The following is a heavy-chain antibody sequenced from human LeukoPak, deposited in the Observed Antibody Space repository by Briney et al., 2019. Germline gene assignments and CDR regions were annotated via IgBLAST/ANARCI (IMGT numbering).Heavy chain of an antibody. V-gene: IGHV4-39*01. CDR1: GGSISSSSYY. Sequence: NPSETLSLTCTVSGGSISSSSYYWGWLRQPPGKGLEWIGSIYYSGSTYYNPSFKSRVTISVDTSKNQFSLKLSSVTAADTAVYYCARRGLIIRVLRAFDIWGQGTMVTVSS. CDR3: ARRGLIIRVLRAFDI. J-gene: IGHJ3*02. D-gene: IGHD3-3*01. CDR2: IYYSGST.